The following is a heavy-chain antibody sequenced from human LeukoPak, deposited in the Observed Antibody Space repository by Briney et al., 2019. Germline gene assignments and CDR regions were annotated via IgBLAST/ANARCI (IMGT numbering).Heavy chain of an antibody. CDR3: AKDGLGYDLRSSPDY. CDR1: GFTFNSHG. V-gene: IGHV3-30*18. D-gene: IGHD5-12*01. Sequence: GRSLRLSCEASGFTFNSHGMHWVRQAPGKGLEWISFISYDGSNTYYEDSVKGRFTISRDNSKNTLYLQMNSLRLEDTVVYYCAKDGLGYDLRSSPDYWGQGTLVTVS. J-gene: IGHJ4*02. CDR2: ISYDGSNT.